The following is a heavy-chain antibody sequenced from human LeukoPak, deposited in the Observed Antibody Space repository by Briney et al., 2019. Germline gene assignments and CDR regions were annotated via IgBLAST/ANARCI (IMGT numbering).Heavy chain of an antibody. Sequence: GWSLRLSCAASGFTVSSNYMSWVRQAPGKGLEWVSVIYSGGTYYADSVKGRFTISRDNSKNTLYLQMNSLTAEDTAVYYCARIGNYLDYWGQGTLVTVSS. CDR3: ARIGNYLDY. V-gene: IGHV3-53*01. CDR2: IYSGGT. CDR1: GFTVSSNY. D-gene: IGHD1-26*01. J-gene: IGHJ4*02.